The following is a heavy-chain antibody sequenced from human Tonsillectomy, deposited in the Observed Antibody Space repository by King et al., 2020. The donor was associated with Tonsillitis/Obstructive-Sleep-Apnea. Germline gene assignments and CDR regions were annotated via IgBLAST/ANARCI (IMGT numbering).Heavy chain of an antibody. Sequence: TLKESGPVLVKPTETLTLTCTVSGFSLSNVRMGVSWIRQPPGKALEWLAHIFSNDEKYYSTSLKSRLTISKGTSKSQVVLTMTNMDPVDTTTYYCARSHKSYYYMDVWGKGTTVTVSS. J-gene: IGHJ6*03. CDR2: IFSNDEK. CDR1: GFSLSNVRMG. V-gene: IGHV2-26*01. CDR3: ARSHKSYYYMDV.